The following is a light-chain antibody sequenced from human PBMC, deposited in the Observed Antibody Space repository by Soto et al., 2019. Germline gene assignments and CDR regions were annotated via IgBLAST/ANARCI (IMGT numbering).Light chain of an antibody. CDR1: QSISRS. Sequence: DIQMTQSPSTLSASLGDRVTITCRASQSISRSLAWYQQKPGKAPNLLIFDASTLESVVPSRFSGSGFGTECTLTISGLQTDDFATYYCQQYSTYVLTFGPGTTVDIK. V-gene: IGKV1-5*01. CDR2: DAS. J-gene: IGKJ3*01. CDR3: QQYSTYVLT.